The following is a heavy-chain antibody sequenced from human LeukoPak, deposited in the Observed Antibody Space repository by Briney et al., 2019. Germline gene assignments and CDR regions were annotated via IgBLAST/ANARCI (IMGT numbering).Heavy chain of an antibody. Sequence: GGSLRLSCAASGFTFSSYWMNWVRLAPGKGLEWVANIKEDGSEEYYVDSVEGRFTISRDNVKNSLYLQMNSLRAEDTAVYYCARGGGYYFDHLGQGTLVTVSS. V-gene: IGHV3-7*01. D-gene: IGHD5-24*01. CDR3: ARGGGYYFDH. CDR2: IKEDGSEE. CDR1: GFTFSSYW. J-gene: IGHJ4*02.